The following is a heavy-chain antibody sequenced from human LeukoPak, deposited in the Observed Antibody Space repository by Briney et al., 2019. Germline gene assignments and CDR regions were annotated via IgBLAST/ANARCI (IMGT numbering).Heavy chain of an antibody. D-gene: IGHD3-9*01. CDR2: IYYSGST. CDR3: ARGPLYYDTLTGYYPTPFDY. V-gene: IGHV4-59*01. Sequence: GSLRLSCAASGFTFSSYWMSWIRQPPGKGLEWIGYIYYSGSTNYNPSLKSRVTISVDTSKNQFSLKLSSVTAADTAVYYCARGPLYYDTLTGYYPTPFDYWGQGTLVTVSS. J-gene: IGHJ4*02. CDR1: GFTFSSYW.